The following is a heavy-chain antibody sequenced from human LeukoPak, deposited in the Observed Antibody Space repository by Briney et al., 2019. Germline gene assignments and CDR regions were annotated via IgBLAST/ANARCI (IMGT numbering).Heavy chain of an antibody. D-gene: IGHD2-8*01. CDR3: ARESIVLMVYALDY. CDR2: INTDGSST. V-gene: IGHV3-74*01. Sequence: GGSLRLSCAASGFTFSSYWMHWVRQAPGKGLVWVSRINTDGSSTSYADSVKGRFTISRDNAENSLYLQMNSLRAEDTAVYYCARESIVLMVYALDYWGQGTLVTVSS. CDR1: GFTFSSYW. J-gene: IGHJ4*02.